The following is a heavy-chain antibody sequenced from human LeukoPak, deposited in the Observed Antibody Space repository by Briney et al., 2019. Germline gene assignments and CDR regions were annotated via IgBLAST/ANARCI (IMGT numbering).Heavy chain of an antibody. Sequence: GGSLRLSCAASGFTFSSYAMSWVRQAPGKGLEWVSAISGSGGSTYYADSVKGRFTISRDNSKNSLYLQMNSLRAEDTAVYYCARFIAAPYYFDYWGRGTLVTVSS. CDR1: GFTFSSYA. CDR2: ISGSGGST. D-gene: IGHD6-13*01. J-gene: IGHJ4*02. V-gene: IGHV3-23*01. CDR3: ARFIAAPYYFDY.